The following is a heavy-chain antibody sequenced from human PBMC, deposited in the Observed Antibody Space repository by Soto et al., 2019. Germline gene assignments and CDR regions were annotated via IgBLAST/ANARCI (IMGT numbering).Heavy chain of an antibody. V-gene: IGHV4-30-4*01. J-gene: IGHJ6*02. CDR2: IYYSGST. CDR3: ARVSHDFWSGYPQPVFGMDV. CDR1: GGSISSGDYY. D-gene: IGHD3-3*01. Sequence: SETLSLTCTVSGGSISSGDYYWSWIRQPPGKGLEWIGYIYYSGSTYYNPSLKSRVTISVDTSKNQFSLKLSSVTAADTAVYYCARVSHDFWSGYPQPVFGMDVWGQGTTVTVSS.